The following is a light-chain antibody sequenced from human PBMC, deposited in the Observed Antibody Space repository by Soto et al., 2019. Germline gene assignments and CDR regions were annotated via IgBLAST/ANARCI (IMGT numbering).Light chain of an antibody. V-gene: IGKV3D-15*01. CDR3: QHYVSPPIT. CDR1: QSVSSN. Sequence: EIVMTQSPATLSVSPGERATLSCRASQSVSSNLAWYQQKPGQAPRLLIYGASNRATDIPDRFSGSGSGTDFTLTISRLEPEDFAVYSCQHYVSPPITFGQGTRLEN. CDR2: GAS. J-gene: IGKJ5*01.